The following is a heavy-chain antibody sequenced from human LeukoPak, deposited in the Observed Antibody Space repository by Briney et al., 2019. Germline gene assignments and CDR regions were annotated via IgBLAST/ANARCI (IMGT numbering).Heavy chain of an antibody. CDR3: ARTPYSNCERDYGDKYYFDY. Sequence: GGSLRLSCAASGFTFSSYGMHWVRQAPGKGLEWVAVIWYDGSNKYYADSVKGRFTISRDNSKNTLYLQMNSLRAEDTAVYYCARTPYSNCERDYGDKYYFDYWGQGTPVTVSS. CDR2: IWYDGSNK. V-gene: IGHV3-33*01. D-gene: IGHD4-17*01. J-gene: IGHJ4*02. CDR1: GFTFSSYG.